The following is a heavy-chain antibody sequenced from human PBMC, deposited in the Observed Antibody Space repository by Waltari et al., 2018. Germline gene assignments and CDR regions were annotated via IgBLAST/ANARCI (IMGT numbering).Heavy chain of an antibody. CDR1: GFTFSSDE. V-gene: IGHV3-48*03. CDR2: ISDSGTII. CDR3: AGGTGNYYDGFDI. Sequence: ERQLVESGGGSVQPGGHLRVAGRAAGFTFSSDERKWVRQAPGKGLEWVSYISDSGTIIYYGDSVKGRFTISRDNAKKSLYLQMNSLRADDTAIYYCAGGTGNYYDGFDIWGQGTMVMVSS. J-gene: IGHJ3*02. D-gene: IGHD3-22*01.